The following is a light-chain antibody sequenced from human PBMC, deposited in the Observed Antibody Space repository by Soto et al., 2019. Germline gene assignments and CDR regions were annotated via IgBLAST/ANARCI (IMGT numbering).Light chain of an antibody. V-gene: IGLV2-14*01. CDR1: SSDVGGYNY. Sequence: QSVLTQPASVSGSPGQSITISCTGTSSDVGGYNYVSWYQQHPGKAPKLMIYEVSNRPSGVSNRFSGSKSGNTASLTISGLQAEDEADYYCSSYISSTAYVFGTGTKVTV. CDR3: SSYISSTAYV. J-gene: IGLJ1*01. CDR2: EVS.